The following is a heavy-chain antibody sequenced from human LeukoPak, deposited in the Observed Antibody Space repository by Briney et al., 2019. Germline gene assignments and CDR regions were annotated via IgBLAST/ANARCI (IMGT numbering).Heavy chain of an antibody. Sequence: PSQTLSLTCTVSGGSVSSGNYHWSWIRQSAGEGLEWIGRIYASGSTNYKPSLNSRVTISLDTSKNQFSLKLTSVTAADTAVYYCARGTSYRWQHLASFDSWGQGTLVTVSS. CDR1: GGSVSSGNYH. J-gene: IGHJ4*02. V-gene: IGHV4-61*02. CDR3: ARGTSYRWQHLASFDS. D-gene: IGHD6-13*01. CDR2: IYASGST.